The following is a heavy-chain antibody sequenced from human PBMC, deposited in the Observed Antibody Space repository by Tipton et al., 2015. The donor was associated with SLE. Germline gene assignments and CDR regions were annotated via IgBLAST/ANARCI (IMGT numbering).Heavy chain of an antibody. CDR2: ISAYNGNT. Sequence: QSRAEVKKPGASVKVSCKASGYTFTSYGISWVRQAPGQGLEWMGWISAYNGNTNYAQKLQGRVTMTTDTSTSTAYMELRSLRSDDTAVYYCAKDEGITIFGRGWFDPWGQGTLVTVSS. CDR3: AKDEGITIFGRGWFDP. CDR1: GYTFTSYG. J-gene: IGHJ5*02. V-gene: IGHV1-18*01. D-gene: IGHD3-3*01.